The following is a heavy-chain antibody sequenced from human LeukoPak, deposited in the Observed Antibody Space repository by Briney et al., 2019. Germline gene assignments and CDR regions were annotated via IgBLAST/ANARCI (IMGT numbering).Heavy chain of an antibody. V-gene: IGHV3-30*04. J-gene: IGHJ4*02. Sequence: PGGSLRLSCAASGFTFSSYAMHWVRQAPGKGLEWVAVISYDGSNKYYADSVKGRFTISRDNSKNTLYLQMNSLRAEDTAVYYCARPRGYSYGYIDYWGQGTLVTVSS. CDR3: ARPRGYSYGYIDY. D-gene: IGHD5-18*01. CDR1: GFTFSSYA. CDR2: ISYDGSNK.